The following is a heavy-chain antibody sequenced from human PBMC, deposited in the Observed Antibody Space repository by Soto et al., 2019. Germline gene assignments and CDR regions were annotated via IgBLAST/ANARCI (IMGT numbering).Heavy chain of an antibody. CDR3: ARLRIYGTDV. J-gene: IGHJ6*02. D-gene: IGHD3-3*01. CDR2: IYYSGST. V-gene: IGHV4-39*01. CDR1: GGSISSSSYY. Sequence: SETLSLTCTVSGGSISSSSYYWGWIRQPPGKGLEWIGSIYYSGSTYYNPSLKSRVTISVDTSKNQFSLKLSSVTAADTAVYYCARLRIYGTDVWGQGTTVTVSS.